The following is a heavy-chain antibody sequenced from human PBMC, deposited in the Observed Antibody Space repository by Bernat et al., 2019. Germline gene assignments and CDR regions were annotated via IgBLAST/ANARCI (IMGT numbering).Heavy chain of an antibody. CDR2: ISYDGSNK. J-gene: IGHJ3*02. CDR3: AKDSEDAFDI. CDR1: GFTFSSYG. V-gene: IGHV3-30*18. Sequence: QVQLVESGGGVVQPGRSLRLSCAASGFTFSSYGMPWVRQAPGKGLEWVAVISYDGSNKYYADSVKGRFTISRDNSKNTLYLQMNSLRAEDTAVYYCAKDSEDAFDIWGQGTMVTVSS. D-gene: IGHD1-26*01.